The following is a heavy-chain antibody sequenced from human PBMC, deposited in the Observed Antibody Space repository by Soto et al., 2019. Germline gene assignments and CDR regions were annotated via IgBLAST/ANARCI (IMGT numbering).Heavy chain of an antibody. V-gene: IGHV2-5*02. CDR1: GFSLITSGAS. CDR2: IYWDDNK. CDR3: GHRRPVADFRSDRVDV. D-gene: IGHD3-3*01. J-gene: IGHJ6*02. Sequence: QITLKESGPTLVKPTQTLTLTCTFSGFSLITSGASVGWIRQPPGKGLEWLALIYWDDNKRYSPSLKSRLTITKDTARNQVVLTMTNMDPVDTATYYCGHRRPVADFRSDRVDVWGQGTTVTVSS.